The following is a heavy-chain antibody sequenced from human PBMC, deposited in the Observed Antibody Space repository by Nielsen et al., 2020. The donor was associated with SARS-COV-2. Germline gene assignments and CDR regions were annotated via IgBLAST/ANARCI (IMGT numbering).Heavy chain of an antibody. D-gene: IGHD3-22*01. V-gene: IGHV3-11*04. J-gene: IGHJ4*02. CDR1: GFTFSDYY. Sequence: SLKISCASSGFTFSDYYMSWIRQAPGKGLEWVSYITSGGNTIYYADSVKGRFTISRENAKNSLYLQMNSLRAEDTAVYYCARMGPDSSAIPLIDYWGQGTLVTVSS. CDR3: ARMGPDSSAIPLIDY. CDR2: ITSGGNTI.